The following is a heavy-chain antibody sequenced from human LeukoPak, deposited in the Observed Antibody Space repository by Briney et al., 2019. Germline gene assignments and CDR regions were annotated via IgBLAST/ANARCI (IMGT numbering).Heavy chain of an antibody. D-gene: IGHD6-13*01. CDR2: TYYRSQWYY. J-gene: IGHJ4*02. CDR3: ARERSSWYYLDY. CDR1: GDSVSSNIAT. V-gene: IGHV6-1*01. Sequence: SRTLSLTCVISGDSVSSNIATWNWLRQSPSRGLEWLGRTYYRSQWYYDYAVSVRSRITINPDTSKNQFSLQLSSVTPEDTAVYFCARERSSWYYLDYWGQGMLVTVSS.